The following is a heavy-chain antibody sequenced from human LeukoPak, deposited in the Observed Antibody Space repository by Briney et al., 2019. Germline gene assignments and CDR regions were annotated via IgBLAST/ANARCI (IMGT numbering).Heavy chain of an antibody. CDR1: GYSFTSYW. D-gene: IGHD2-2*01. V-gene: IGHV5-51*01. CDR3: ARQLRYCSSTSCLNFDY. Sequence: GESLKISCKGSGYSFTSYWIGWVRQMPGKGLEWMGIIYPGDSDTRYSPSFQGQVTISADKSISTAYLQWSSLKASDTAMHYCARQLRYCSSTSCLNFDYWGQGTLVTVSS. J-gene: IGHJ4*02. CDR2: IYPGDSDT.